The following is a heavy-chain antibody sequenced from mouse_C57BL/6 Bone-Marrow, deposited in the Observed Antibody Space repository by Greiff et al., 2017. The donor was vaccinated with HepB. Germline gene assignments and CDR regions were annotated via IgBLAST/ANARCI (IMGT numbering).Heavy chain of an antibody. CDR1: GYTFTSYG. J-gene: IGHJ1*03. Sequence: VMLVESGAELARPGASVKLSCKASGYTFTSYGISWVKQRTGQGLEWIGEIYPRSGNTYYNEKFKGKATLTADKSSSTAYMELRSLTSEDSAVYFCARWAPWYFDVWGTGTTVTVSS. CDR2: IYPRSGNT. CDR3: ARWAPWYFDV. V-gene: IGHV1-81*01. D-gene: IGHD3-1*01.